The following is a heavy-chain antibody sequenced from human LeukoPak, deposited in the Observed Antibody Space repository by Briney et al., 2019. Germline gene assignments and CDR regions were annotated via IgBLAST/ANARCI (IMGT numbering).Heavy chain of an antibody. CDR1: GGSISSGGYS. CDR2: IYYSGST. D-gene: IGHD6-13*01. Sequence: PSETLSLTCAVSGGSISSGGYSWSWLRQPPGKGLEWIGYIYYSGSTNYNPSLKSRVTISVDTSKNQFSLNLSSVTAADTAVYYCAREGYLPYYFDYWGQGTLVTVSS. J-gene: IGHJ4*02. V-gene: IGHV4-61*08. CDR3: AREGYLPYYFDY.